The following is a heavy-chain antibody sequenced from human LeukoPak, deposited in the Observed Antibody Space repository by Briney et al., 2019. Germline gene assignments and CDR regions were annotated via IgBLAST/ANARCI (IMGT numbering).Heavy chain of an antibody. D-gene: IGHD3-16*01. Sequence: GESLKISCKGSGYSFTNYWIAWVRQMPGKGLEWMGIIYPGDSDTRYSPSFQGQVTMLVDKSIRTSYLQWSSVKASDTAMYYCARGGKYIDYWGQGTLVTVSS. CDR3: ARGGKYIDY. CDR2: IYPGDSDT. CDR1: GYSFTNYW. J-gene: IGHJ4*02. V-gene: IGHV5-51*01.